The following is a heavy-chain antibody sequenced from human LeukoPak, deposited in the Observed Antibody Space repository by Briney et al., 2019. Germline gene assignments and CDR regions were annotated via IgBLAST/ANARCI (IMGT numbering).Heavy chain of an antibody. V-gene: IGHV3-66*01. CDR2: IYSSGST. J-gene: IGHJ4*02. Sequence: HAGGSLRLSCAASGFTVSSNYMGWVRQAPGKGLEWVSVIYSSGSTYYADSVKGRFTISRDNSKNTLYLQMNSLGAEDTAVFYCALGYSYGCFDYWGQGTLVTVSS. CDR1: GFTVSSNY. D-gene: IGHD5-18*01. CDR3: ALGYSYGCFDY.